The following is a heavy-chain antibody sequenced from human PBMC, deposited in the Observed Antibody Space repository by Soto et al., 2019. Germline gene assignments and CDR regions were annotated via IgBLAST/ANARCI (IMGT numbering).Heavy chain of an antibody. CDR2: IVVGSGNT. V-gene: IGHV1-58*01. J-gene: IGHJ5*02. D-gene: IGHD2-15*01. CDR3: AAELAPRDCSGGSCFLNWFDP. Sequence: ASVKVSCKASGFTFTSSAVQWVRQARGQRLEWIGWIVVGSGNTNYAQKFQERVTITRDMSTSTAYMELSSLRSEDTAVYYCAAELAPRDCSGGSCFLNWFDPWGQGTLVTVSS. CDR1: GFTFTSSA.